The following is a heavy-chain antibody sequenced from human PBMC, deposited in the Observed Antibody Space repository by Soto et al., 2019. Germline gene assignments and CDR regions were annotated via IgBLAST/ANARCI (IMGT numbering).Heavy chain of an antibody. CDR1: GYTFTSYG. V-gene: IGHV1-18*01. CDR3: ARDIPYYDFWSGYYWGFDY. Sequence: ASVKVSCKASGYTFTSYGISWVRQAPGQGLEWMGWISAYNGNTNYAQKLQGRVTMTTDTSTSTAYMELRSLRSDDTAVYYCARDIPYYDFWSGYYWGFDYWGQVTLVTVS. J-gene: IGHJ4*02. CDR2: ISAYNGNT. D-gene: IGHD3-3*01.